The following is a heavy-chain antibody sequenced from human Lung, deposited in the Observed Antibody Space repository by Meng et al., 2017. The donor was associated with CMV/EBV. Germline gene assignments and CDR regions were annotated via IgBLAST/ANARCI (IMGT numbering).Heavy chain of an antibody. J-gene: IGHJ6*02. CDR2: INPNSGGT. D-gene: IGHD2-15*01. CDR3: ARVKRYCTGGTCSSTGYYGMDV. CDR1: GYNFTGYY. V-gene: IGHV1-2*02. Sequence: ASXXVSXKASGYNFTGYYIHWGRQAPGQGLEWMGWINPNSGGTNYAQKFQGRITMTGDTSITTAYMELSRLRSDDMAVYHCARVKRYCTGGTCSSTGYYGMDVWXQGNXVTVSS.